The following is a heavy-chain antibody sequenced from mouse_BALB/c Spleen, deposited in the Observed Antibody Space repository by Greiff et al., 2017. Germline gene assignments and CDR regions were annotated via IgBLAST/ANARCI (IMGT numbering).Heavy chain of an antibody. CDR3: ARRGWDAYFDY. J-gene: IGHJ2*01. Sequence: EVKLVESGGGLVQPGGSLKLSCAASGFTFSSYTMSWVRQTPEKRLEWVAYISNGGGSTYYPDTVKGRFTISRDNAKNTLYLQMSSLKSEDTAMYYCARRGWDAYFDYWGQGTTLTVSS. V-gene: IGHV5-12-2*01. CDR2: ISNGGGST. D-gene: IGHD4-1*01. CDR1: GFTFSSYT.